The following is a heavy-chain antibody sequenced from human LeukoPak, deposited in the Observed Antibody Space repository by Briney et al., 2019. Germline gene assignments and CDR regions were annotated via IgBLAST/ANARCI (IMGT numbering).Heavy chain of an antibody. J-gene: IGHJ5*02. V-gene: IGHV4-59*01. CDR2: IYYSRST. CDR3: ARGGSSGYYAWFDP. Sequence: SETLSLTXAVSGGSISSYYWSWIRQPPGPGLEWIGYIYYSRSTNYNPSLKSRVTISVDTSKNQFSLKLSSVTAADTAVYYCARGGSSGYYAWFDPWGQGTLVTVSS. D-gene: IGHD3-22*01. CDR1: GGSISSYY.